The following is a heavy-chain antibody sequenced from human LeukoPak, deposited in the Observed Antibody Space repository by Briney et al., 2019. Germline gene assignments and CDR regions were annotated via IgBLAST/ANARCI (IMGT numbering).Heavy chain of an antibody. CDR1: GYTFSDYY. V-gene: IGHV1-8*01. Sequence: ASVKVSCKASGYTFSDYYIYWVRQAPGQGLEWMGWMNPNSGNTGYAQKFQGRVTITRNTSISTSYMELSSLRSEDTAVYYCARAAVAGQITFYYYYYMDVWGKGTTVTVSS. J-gene: IGHJ6*03. D-gene: IGHD6-19*01. CDR3: ARAAVAGQITFYYYYYMDV. CDR2: MNPNSGNT.